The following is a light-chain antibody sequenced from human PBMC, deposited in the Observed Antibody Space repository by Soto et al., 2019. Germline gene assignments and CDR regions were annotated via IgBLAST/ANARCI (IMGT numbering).Light chain of an antibody. V-gene: IGKV1-6*01. J-gene: IGKJ2*01. CDR1: QGIRNN. CDR2: AAS. CDR3: LQDYNFPPT. Sequence: AIQMSQSPSSLSASVGDRVTITCRASQGIRNNLGWYQQKPGKAPKLLIYAASSLQSGDPSRFSGCGSGTDFTLTISSLQPEDFATYYFLQDYNFPPTFGQGTELEIK.